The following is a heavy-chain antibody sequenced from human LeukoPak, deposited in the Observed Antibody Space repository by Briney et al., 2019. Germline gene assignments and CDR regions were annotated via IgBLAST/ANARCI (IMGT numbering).Heavy chain of an antibody. CDR3: ARGYNSGSYSYYYYYGMDV. J-gene: IGHJ6*02. D-gene: IGHD1-26*01. CDR1: GLTFSSYS. V-gene: IGHV3-21*01. CDR2: ISSSSSYI. Sequence: GGSLRLSCAASGLTFSSYSMNWVRQAPGKGLEWVSSISSSSSYIYYADSVKGRFTISRDNAKNSLYLQMNSLRAEDTAVYYCARGYNSGSYSYYYYYGMDVWGQGTTVTVSS.